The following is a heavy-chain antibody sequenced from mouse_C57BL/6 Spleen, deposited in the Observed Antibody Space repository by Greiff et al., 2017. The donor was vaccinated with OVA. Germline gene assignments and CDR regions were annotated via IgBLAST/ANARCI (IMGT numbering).Heavy chain of an antibody. CDR2: IWSGGST. CDR3: ARNRFLYYYGSSFYAMDY. Sequence: VQLVESGPGLVQPSQSLSITCTVSGFSLTSYGVHWVRQSPGKGLEWLGVIWSGGSTDYNAAFISRLSISKDNSKSQVFFKMNSLQADDTAIYYCARNRFLYYYGSSFYAMDYWGQGTSVTVSS. CDR1: GFSLTSYG. D-gene: IGHD1-1*01. V-gene: IGHV2-2*01. J-gene: IGHJ4*01.